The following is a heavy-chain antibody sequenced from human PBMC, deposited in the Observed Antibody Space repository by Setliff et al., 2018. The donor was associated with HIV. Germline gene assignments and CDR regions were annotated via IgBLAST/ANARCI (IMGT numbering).Heavy chain of an antibody. CDR2: IIPNSGKT. CDR1: GGTFSSYV. V-gene: IGHV1-2*02. D-gene: IGHD2-15*01. J-gene: IGHJ6*03. CDR3: ARDLAYCSGGSCYRPFIYYFYYMDV. Sequence: ASVKVSCKASGGTFSSYVISWVRQAPGQGLEWMGGIIPNSGKTYYAQEFQGRVTMTSDTSINTAYMEVSWLTSDDTAIYYCARDLAYCSGGSCYRPFIYYFYYMDVWGKGATVT.